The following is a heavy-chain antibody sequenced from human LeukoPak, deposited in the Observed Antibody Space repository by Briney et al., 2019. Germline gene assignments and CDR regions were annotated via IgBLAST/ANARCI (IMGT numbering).Heavy chain of an antibody. CDR1: GFTFSSWA. Sequence: PGGSLRLSCAASGFTFSSWAMSWVRQAPGKGLEWVSAVSPSGDTTYYADSVKGRFTISRDNSKNTLYLQMNSLRAEDTAVYYCAKEGCTRCTPFADYWGQGILVTVSS. CDR2: VSPSGDTT. D-gene: IGHD2-2*01. J-gene: IGHJ4*02. CDR3: AKEGCTRCTPFADY. V-gene: IGHV3-23*01.